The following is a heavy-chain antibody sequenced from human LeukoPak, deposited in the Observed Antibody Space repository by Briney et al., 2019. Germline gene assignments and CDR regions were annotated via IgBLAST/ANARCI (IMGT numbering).Heavy chain of an antibody. CDR3: AKAWPELRDDY. V-gene: IGHV3-23*01. D-gene: IGHD1-7*01. Sequence: GGSLRLSCAASGFSFSSYWMHWVRQAPGKGLEWVSAISGGGHDTYYADSVKGRFTISRDNSKNTLFLQMNSLRAEDTAVYYCAKAWPELRDDYWGQGTLVTVSS. J-gene: IGHJ4*02. CDR1: GFSFSSYW. CDR2: ISGGGHDT.